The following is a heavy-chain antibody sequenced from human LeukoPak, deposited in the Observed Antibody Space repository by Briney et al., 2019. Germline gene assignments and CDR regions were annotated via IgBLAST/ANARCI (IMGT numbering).Heavy chain of an antibody. CDR1: GCTFSSYW. CDR2: INTDGSST. Sequence: PGGSLRLSCAASGCTFSSYWMHWVRQAPGKGLVWVSRINTDGSSTSYADSVKGRFTISRDNAKNTLYLQMNSLRAEDTAVYYCARGYYDSSGYIDYWGQGTLVTVSS. CDR3: ARGYYDSSGYIDY. V-gene: IGHV3-74*01. J-gene: IGHJ4*02. D-gene: IGHD3-22*01.